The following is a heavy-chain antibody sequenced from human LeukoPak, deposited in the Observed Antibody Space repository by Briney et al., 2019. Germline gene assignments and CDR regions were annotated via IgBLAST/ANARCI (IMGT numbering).Heavy chain of an antibody. V-gene: IGHV4-31*03. CDR1: GGSISCAGYY. J-gene: IGHJ4*02. CDR3: ASAPLGNSFGYMAY. Sequence: SETLSLTCTVSGGSISCAGYYWNWIRPPPPYLLVWLGHIYYIGRTTYNPSVKSRVTISADTSKNQFSLKLNSVTAADTAVYFCASAPLGNSFGYMAYWGQGALDTVSS. D-gene: IGHD5-18*01. CDR2: IYYIGRT.